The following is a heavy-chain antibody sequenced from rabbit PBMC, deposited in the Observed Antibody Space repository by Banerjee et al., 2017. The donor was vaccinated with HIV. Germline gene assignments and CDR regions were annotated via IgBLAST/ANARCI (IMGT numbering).Heavy chain of an antibody. CDR1: GFSFSSGYD. V-gene: IGHV1S40*01. J-gene: IGHJ3*01. CDR3: ARGGGITGDGYDL. D-gene: IGHD6-1*01. Sequence: QQLVESGGGLVKPGASLTLTCKASGFSFSSGYDMCWVRQAPGKGLEWIGCIYTGSGSTYYASWAKGRFTISKTSSTTVTLQMPSLTAADTATYFCARGGGITGDGYDLWGQGTLVTVS. CDR2: IYTGSGST.